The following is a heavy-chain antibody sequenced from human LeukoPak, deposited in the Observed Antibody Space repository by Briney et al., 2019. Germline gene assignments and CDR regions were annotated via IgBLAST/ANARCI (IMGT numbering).Heavy chain of an antibody. D-gene: IGHD5-24*01. J-gene: IGHJ4*02. CDR1: GFTFSSYW. CDR3: ARECRDGYKGPGY. Sequence: GGSLRLSCSASGFTFSSYWMSWVRQAPGKGLEWVAVISYDGSNKYYADSVKGRFTISRDNSKNTLYLQMNSLRAEDTAVYYCARECRDGYKGPGYWGQGTLVTVSS. V-gene: IGHV3-30-3*01. CDR2: ISYDGSNK.